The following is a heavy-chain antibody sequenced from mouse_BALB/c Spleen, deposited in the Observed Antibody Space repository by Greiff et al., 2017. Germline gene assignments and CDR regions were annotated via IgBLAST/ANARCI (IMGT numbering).Heavy chain of an antibody. CDR2: ISDGGSYT. V-gene: IGHV5-4*02. D-gene: IGHD3-1*01. Sequence: EVHLVESGGGLVKPGGSLKLSCAASGFTFSDYYMYWVRQTPEKRLEWVATISDGGSYTYYPDSVKGRFTISRDNAKNNLYLQMSSLKSEDTAMYYCARDGGYMYYFDYWGQGTTLTVSS. CDR3: ARDGGYMYYFDY. CDR1: GFTFSDYY. J-gene: IGHJ2*01.